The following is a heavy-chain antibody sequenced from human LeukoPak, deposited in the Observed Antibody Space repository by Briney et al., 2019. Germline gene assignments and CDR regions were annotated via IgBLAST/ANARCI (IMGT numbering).Heavy chain of an antibody. V-gene: IGHV3-23*01. Sequence: GGSLRLSCAASGFTFRTYTMNWIRQAPGEGLQWVSAISGSADGTYYSDSVKGRFTISRDNSNNTLYLQMHSLRVEDTAIYYCARDPSSLSMDVRGKGTTVTVSS. J-gene: IGHJ6*04. CDR3: ARDPSSLSMDV. CDR2: ISGSADGT. CDR1: GFTFRTYT.